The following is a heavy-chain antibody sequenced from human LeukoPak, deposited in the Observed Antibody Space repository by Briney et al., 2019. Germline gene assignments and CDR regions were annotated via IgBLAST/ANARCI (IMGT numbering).Heavy chain of an antibody. CDR2: VSGSGGST. D-gene: IGHD1-14*01. Sequence: PGGSLRLSCAASGFSFSSNAMNWVRQAPGKGLEWVSAVSGSGGSTYYADSVKGRFTISRDNSKNTVYLQMNSLRAEDTALYYCAKGWKGNLDYWGQGTLVTVSS. CDR1: GFSFSSNA. CDR3: AKGWKGNLDY. J-gene: IGHJ4*02. V-gene: IGHV3-23*01.